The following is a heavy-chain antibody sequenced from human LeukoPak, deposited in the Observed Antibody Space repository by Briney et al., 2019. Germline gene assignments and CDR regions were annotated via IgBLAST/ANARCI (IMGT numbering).Heavy chain of an antibody. CDR1: GGSISSYY. Sequence: SETLSLTCTVSGGSISSYYWSWIRQPPGKGLEWIGYIYYSGSTNYNPSLKSRVTISVDTSKNQFSLKLSSVPAADTAVYYCARHSSTSFLLYNWGQGTLVTVSS. CDR2: IYYSGST. CDR3: ARHSSTSFLLYN. J-gene: IGHJ4*02. D-gene: IGHD2-2*01. V-gene: IGHV4-59*01.